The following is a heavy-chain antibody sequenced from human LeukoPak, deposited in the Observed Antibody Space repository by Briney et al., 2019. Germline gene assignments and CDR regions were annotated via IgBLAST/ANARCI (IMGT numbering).Heavy chain of an antibody. CDR2: ISYDGSNK. Sequence: PGGSLRLSCAASGFTFSSCGMHRVRQAPGKGLEWVAVISYDGSNKYYADSVKGRFTISRDNSKNTLYLQMNSLRAEDTAVYYCARDGVEYCGGDCYPFYWGQGTLVTVSS. V-gene: IGHV3-30*19. CDR1: GFTFSSCG. D-gene: IGHD2-21*02. CDR3: ARDGVEYCGGDCYPFY. J-gene: IGHJ4*02.